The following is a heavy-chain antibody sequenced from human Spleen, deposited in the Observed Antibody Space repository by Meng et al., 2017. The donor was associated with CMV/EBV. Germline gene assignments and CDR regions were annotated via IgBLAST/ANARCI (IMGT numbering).Heavy chain of an antibody. D-gene: IGHD3-22*01. CDR3: ARLKYYDSRAPGVWWFDP. CDR2: IYYSGST. J-gene: IGHJ5*02. Sequence: SETLSLTCTVSGGSISSSNYYWGWIRQPPGKGLQWIGSIYYSGSTYYNPSLQSRVTISVDTSKNHFSLRLSSVTAADTGMYYCARLKYYDSRAPGVWWFDPWGQGTLVTVSS. V-gene: IGHV4-39*02. CDR1: GGSISSSNYY.